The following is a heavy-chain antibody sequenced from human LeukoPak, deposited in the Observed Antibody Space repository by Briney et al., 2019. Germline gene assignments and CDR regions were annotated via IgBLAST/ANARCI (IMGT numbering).Heavy chain of an antibody. J-gene: IGHJ4*02. D-gene: IGHD6-13*01. CDR3: ARVAAAGTYYFDY. V-gene: IGHV3-21*01. CDR2: ISSSSSYI. Sequence: GGSLRLSCAASGFTFCSYSMNWVRQAPGKGLEWGSSISSSSSYIYYADSVKGRFTISRDNAKNSLYLQMNSLRAEDTAVYYCARVAAAGTYYFDYWGQGTLVTVSS. CDR1: GFTFCSYS.